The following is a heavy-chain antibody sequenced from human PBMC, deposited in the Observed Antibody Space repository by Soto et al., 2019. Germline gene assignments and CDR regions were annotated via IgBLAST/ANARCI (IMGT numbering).Heavy chain of an antibody. CDR3: ARRYGGNFDY. D-gene: IGHD1-26*01. V-gene: IGHV4-59*01. CDR1: GGSISSYY. CDR2: VYYSGST. Sequence: QVQLQESGPGLVKPSETLSLTCTVSGGSISSYYWSWIRQPPGKGLEWIGYVYYSGSTNYNPSLKIRVTLSVDTSKNQFSLKVRSVTAADTAVYYCARRYGGNFDYWGQGTLVTVSS. J-gene: IGHJ4*02.